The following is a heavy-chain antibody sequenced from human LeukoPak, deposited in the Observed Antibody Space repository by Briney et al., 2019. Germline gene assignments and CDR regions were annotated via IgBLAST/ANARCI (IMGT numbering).Heavy chain of an antibody. V-gene: IGHV6-1*01. CDR3: ARGYDFWSGYRQRYYYYYYMDV. CDR2: TYYRSKWYN. J-gene: IGHJ6*03. D-gene: IGHD3-3*01. Sequence: SQTLSLTCAISRDSVSSNSAAWNWIRQSPSRGLEWLGKTYYRSKWYNDYAVSVKSRITINPDTSKNQFSLQLNSVTPEDTAVYYCARGYDFWSGYRQRYYYYYYMDVWGKGTTVTVSS. CDR1: RDSVSSNSAA.